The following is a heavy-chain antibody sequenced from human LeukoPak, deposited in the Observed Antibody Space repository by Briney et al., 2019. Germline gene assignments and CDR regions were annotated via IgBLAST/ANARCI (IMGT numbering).Heavy chain of an antibody. CDR1: GYSFTSYW. V-gene: IGHV5-51*01. CDR2: IYPGDSDT. CDR3: ARQPRYCSSTSCPFDY. Sequence: GESLKISCKGSGYSFTSYWIAWVRQMPGKGLEWMGIIYPGDSDTRYSPSFQGQVTISADKSISTAYLQWSSLKASDTAMYYCARQPRYCSSTSCPFDYWGQGTLVTVSS. J-gene: IGHJ4*02. D-gene: IGHD2-2*01.